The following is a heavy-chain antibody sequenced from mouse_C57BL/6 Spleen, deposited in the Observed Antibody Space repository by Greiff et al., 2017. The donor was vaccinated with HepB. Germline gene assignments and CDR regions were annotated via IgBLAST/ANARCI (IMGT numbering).Heavy chain of an antibody. Sequence: QVQLQQSGPELVKPGASVKISCKASGYAFSSSWMNWVKQRPGKGLEWIGRIYPGDGDTNYNGKFKGKATLTADKSSSTAYMQLSSLTSEDSAVYFCARSSNYGNAMDYWGQGTSVTVS. J-gene: IGHJ4*01. CDR1: GYAFSSSW. V-gene: IGHV1-82*01. CDR3: ARSSNYGNAMDY. D-gene: IGHD2-5*01. CDR2: IYPGDGDT.